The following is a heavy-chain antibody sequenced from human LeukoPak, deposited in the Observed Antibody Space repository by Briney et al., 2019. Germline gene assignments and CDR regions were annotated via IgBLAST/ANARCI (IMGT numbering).Heavy chain of an antibody. CDR1: GYTFTSYY. CDR3: ASRGYGSGSYYLSYYYYYMDV. Sequence: ASVKVSCKASGYTFTSYYMHWVRQAPGQGLEWMGWINPNSGGTNYAQKFQGRVTMTRDTSISTAYMELSRLRSDDTAVYYCASRGYGSGSYYLSYYYYYMDVWGKGTTVTVSS. CDR2: INPNSGGT. J-gene: IGHJ6*03. V-gene: IGHV1-2*02. D-gene: IGHD3-10*01.